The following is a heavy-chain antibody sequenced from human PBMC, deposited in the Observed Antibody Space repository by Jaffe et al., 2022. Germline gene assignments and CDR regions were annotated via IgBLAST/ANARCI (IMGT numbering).Heavy chain of an antibody. CDR1: GFTFDDYA. J-gene: IGHJ3*02. Sequence: EVQLVESGGGLVQPGRSLRLSCAASGFTFDDYAMHWVRQAPGKGLEWVSGISWNSGSIGYADSVKGRFTISRDNAKNSLYLQMNSLRAEDTALYYCAKEGFLEWLTSGFDIWGQGTMVTVSS. D-gene: IGHD3-3*01. CDR3: AKEGFLEWLTSGFDI. V-gene: IGHV3-9*01. CDR2: ISWNSGSI.